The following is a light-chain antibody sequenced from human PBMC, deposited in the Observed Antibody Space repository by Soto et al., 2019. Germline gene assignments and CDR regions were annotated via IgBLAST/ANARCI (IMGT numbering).Light chain of an antibody. CDR1: QSISSN. Sequence: EIVMTQSPATLSVSPGERATLSCRASQSISSNLDWYQQKPVQAPRLLIYGASTRPTGLPARFSGSGSGTQFTLTISSRRSEDFAVYYCQHYKNGRPWTFGQGTKVEIK. V-gene: IGKV3-15*01. CDR3: QHYKNGRPWT. CDR2: GAS. J-gene: IGKJ1*01.